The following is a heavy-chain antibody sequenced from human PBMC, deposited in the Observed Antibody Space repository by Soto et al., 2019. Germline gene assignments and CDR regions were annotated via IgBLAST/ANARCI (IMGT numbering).Heavy chain of an antibody. CDR1: GFTFSSYG. Sequence: GESLKISCAASGFTFSSYGMHWVRQAPGKGLEWVAVISYDGSNKYYADSVKGRFTISRDNSKNALYLQMNSLRAEDTAVYYCAKGAPYYDILTGSYFDYWGQGTLVTVSS. J-gene: IGHJ4*02. CDR2: ISYDGSNK. D-gene: IGHD3-9*01. V-gene: IGHV3-30*18. CDR3: AKGAPYYDILTGSYFDY.